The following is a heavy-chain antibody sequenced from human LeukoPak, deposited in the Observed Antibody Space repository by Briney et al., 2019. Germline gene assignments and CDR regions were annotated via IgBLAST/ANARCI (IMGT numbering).Heavy chain of an antibody. CDR1: GFTFSSYL. V-gene: IGHV3-7*01. D-gene: IGHD3-3*01. J-gene: IGHJ4*02. CDR3: ATDGGPFDD. Sequence: GGSLRLSCAASGFTFSSYLMSWVRQPPGKGLEWVANIKQDGSERYYVDSVKGRFTISGDNAKKSVYLQMNSLRGEDTAVYYCATDGGPFDDWGQGTLVTVSS. CDR2: IKQDGSER.